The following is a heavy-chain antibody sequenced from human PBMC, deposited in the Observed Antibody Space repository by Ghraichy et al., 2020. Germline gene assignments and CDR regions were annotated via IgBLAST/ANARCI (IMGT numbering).Heavy chain of an antibody. V-gene: IGHV3-66*01. CDR1: GVTASSKF. CDR2: IYTGGST. Sequence: GGSLRLSCAVSGVTASSKFMSWVRQAPGKGLEWVSVIYTGGSTHYADSVKGRFTISRDNSKNMLYLQMESLRAEDTAVYYCGRGSAVATAPEYWGQGTLVTVSS. D-gene: IGHD5-12*01. J-gene: IGHJ4*02. CDR3: GRGSAVATAPEY.